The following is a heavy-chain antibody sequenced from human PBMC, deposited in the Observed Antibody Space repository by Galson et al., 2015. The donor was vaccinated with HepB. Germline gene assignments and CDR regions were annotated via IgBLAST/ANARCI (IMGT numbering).Heavy chain of an antibody. V-gene: IGHV1-8*01. D-gene: IGHD3-22*01. CDR1: GYTFTSYD. CDR2: MNPNSGNT. CDR3: ARGYESAYYYYYMDV. J-gene: IGHJ6*03. Sequence: SVKVSCKASGYTFTSYDINWVRQATGQGLEWMGWMNPNSGNTGYAQKFQGRVTMTRNTSISTAYMELSSLRSEDTAVYYCARGYESAYYYYYMDVWGKGTTVTVSS.